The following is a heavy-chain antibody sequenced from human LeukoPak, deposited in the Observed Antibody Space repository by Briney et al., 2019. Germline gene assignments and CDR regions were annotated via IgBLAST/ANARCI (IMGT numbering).Heavy chain of an antibody. D-gene: IGHD3-3*01. J-gene: IGHJ6*02. CDR2: IYYSGST. CDR3: ARHINGGPYDSLDV. CDR1: GGSISSSSYY. V-gene: IGHV4-39*01. Sequence: SETLSLTCTVSGGSISSSSYYWGWIRRPPGKGLEWTGSIYYSGSTYYNPSLKSRVTISVDTSKNQFSLKLSSVTAADTAVYYCARHINGGPYDSLDVWGQGTTVTVSS.